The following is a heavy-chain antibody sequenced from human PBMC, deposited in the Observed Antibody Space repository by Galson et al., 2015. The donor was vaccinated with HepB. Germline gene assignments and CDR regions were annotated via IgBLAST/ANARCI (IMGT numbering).Heavy chain of an antibody. CDR2: IYYSGST. Sequence: QVQLQESGPGLVKPSQTLSLTCTVSGGSISSGGYYWSWIRQHPGKGLEWIGYIYYSGSTYYNPSLKSRVTISVDTSKNQFSLKLSSVTTADTAVYYCARDRTGVGMLDYWGQGTLVTVSS. V-gene: IGHV4-31*03. J-gene: IGHJ4*02. CDR1: GGSISSGGYY. CDR3: ARDRTGVGMLDY. D-gene: IGHD2-21*01.